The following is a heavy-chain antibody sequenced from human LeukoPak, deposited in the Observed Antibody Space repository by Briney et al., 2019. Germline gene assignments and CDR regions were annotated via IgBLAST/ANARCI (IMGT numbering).Heavy chain of an antibody. Sequence: GASVKVSCKASGYTFTGYYMHWVRQAPGQGLEWMGWINPNSGGTNYAQKFQGRVTMTRDTSISTAYMELSRLRSDDTAVYYCARVTYQPLSFRWFDPWGQGTLVTVSS. CDR2: INPNSGGT. CDR3: ARVTYQPLSFRWFDP. CDR1: GYTFTGYY. D-gene: IGHD2-2*01. J-gene: IGHJ5*02. V-gene: IGHV1-2*02.